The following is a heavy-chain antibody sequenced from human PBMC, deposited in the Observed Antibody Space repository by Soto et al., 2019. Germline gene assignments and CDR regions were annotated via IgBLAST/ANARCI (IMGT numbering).Heavy chain of an antibody. V-gene: IGHV4-34*01. Sequence: QVQLQQWGAGLLKPSETLSLTCAVYGGSFSGYYWSWIRQPQGKGLEWLGEINHSGSTNYNPSLMILVTISVDTYKNQFSLKLSSVTAADTAVYYCARVRTVTATFYYYDSMDVWGQWTTVPVSS. CDR2: INHSGST. J-gene: IGHJ6*02. CDR3: ARVRTVTATFYYYDSMDV. CDR1: GGSFSGYY. D-gene: IGHD2-21*02.